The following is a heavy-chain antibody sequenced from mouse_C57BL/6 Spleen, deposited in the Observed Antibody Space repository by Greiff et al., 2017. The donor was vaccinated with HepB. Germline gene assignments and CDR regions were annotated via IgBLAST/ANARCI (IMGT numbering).Heavy chain of an antibody. V-gene: IGHV1-4*01. CDR3: VYNVDY. Sequence: VQLQQSGAELARPGASVKMSCKASGYTFTSYTMHWVKQRPGPGLEWIGYINPSSGYTKYNQKFKNKATLTADKSSSTAYKQLSSLTSVDSAVYYCVYNVDYWGQGTTLTVPS. CDR1: GYTFTSYT. J-gene: IGHJ2*01. D-gene: IGHD1-3*01. CDR2: INPSSGYT.